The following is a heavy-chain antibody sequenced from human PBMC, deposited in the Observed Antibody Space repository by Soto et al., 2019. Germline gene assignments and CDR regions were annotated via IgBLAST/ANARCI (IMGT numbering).Heavy chain of an antibody. V-gene: IGHV1-18*01. CDR2: ISAYNGNT. D-gene: IGHD5-12*01. CDR1: GYTFTNYG. Sequence: GASVKVSCKASGYTFTNYGITWVRQAPGQGLEWMGWISAYNGNTHYTQRLQGRVTMTTNTSTSTAYMELSSLRSEDTAVYYCARSSGYQRRRFDPWGQGTLVTVSS. CDR3: ARSSGYQRRRFDP. J-gene: IGHJ5*02.